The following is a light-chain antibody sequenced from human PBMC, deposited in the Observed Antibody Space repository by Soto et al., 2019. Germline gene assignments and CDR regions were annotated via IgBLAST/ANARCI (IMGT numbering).Light chain of an antibody. CDR2: DVS. V-gene: IGKV3-11*01. CDR1: QSVSTY. Sequence: EIVLTQSPATLSLSPGERATLSCRASQSVSTYLTWYQQKPGQAPRLLIYDVSSRATGIPARFSGSGSGTDFTLTISSLEPEDFAVYYCQRRSNWPGTFGQGTKVEIK. CDR3: QRRSNWPGT. J-gene: IGKJ1*01.